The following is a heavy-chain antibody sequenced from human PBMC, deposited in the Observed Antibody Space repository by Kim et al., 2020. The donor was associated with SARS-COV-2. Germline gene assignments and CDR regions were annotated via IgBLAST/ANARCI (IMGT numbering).Heavy chain of an antibody. CDR1: GGSISSGGYY. J-gene: IGHJ3*02. CDR3: ARDPTTVDAFDI. V-gene: IGHV4-31*03. Sequence: SETLSLTCTVSGGSISSGGYYWSWIRQHPGKGLEWIGYIYYSGSTYYNPSLKSRVTISVDTSKNQFSLKLSSVTAADTAVYYCARDPTTVDAFDIWGQGTMVTVSS. D-gene: IGHD4-17*01. CDR2: IYYSGST.